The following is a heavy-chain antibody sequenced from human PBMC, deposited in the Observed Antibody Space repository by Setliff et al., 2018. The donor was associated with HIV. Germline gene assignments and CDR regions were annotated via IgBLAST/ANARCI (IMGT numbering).Heavy chain of an antibody. CDR3: TRKLAPGHGMDV. CDR1: GFTLSDYY. V-gene: IGHV3-7*01. J-gene: IGHJ6*02. CDR2: INQDGSEK. Sequence: PGGSLRLSCAVSGFTLSDYYMIWVRQAPGKGLEWVANINQDGSEKNYVDSVKGRFTISRDNAKNSLYLQMDSLRVEDTTVYYCTRKLAPGHGMDVWGQGTTVTVSS. D-gene: IGHD3-3*02.